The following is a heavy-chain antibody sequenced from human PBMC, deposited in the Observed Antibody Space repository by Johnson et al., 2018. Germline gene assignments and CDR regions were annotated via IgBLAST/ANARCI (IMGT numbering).Heavy chain of an antibody. CDR1: GDSVSSNSAA. Sequence: QVQLQESGPGLVKPSQTLSLTCAISGDSVSSNSAAWNWIRQSPSRGFEWLGRTYDRSTWYDDYAVSVKSRITLNPDTPKNQFSLQLNSVTPEDTAVYYCARDLVAAAQDDAFDIWGQGTMVTVSS. J-gene: IGHJ3*02. CDR2: TYDRSTWYD. V-gene: IGHV6-1*01. CDR3: ARDLVAAAQDDAFDI. D-gene: IGHD6-13*01.